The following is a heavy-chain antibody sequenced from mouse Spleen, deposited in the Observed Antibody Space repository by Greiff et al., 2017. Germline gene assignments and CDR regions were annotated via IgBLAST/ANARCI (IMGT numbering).Heavy chain of an antibody. CDR1: GFNIKDYY. D-gene: IGHD3-2*01. CDR2: IDPENGNT. J-gene: IGHJ4*01. CDR3: ARRGTARASYAMDY. V-gene: IGHV14-1*02. Sequence: VQLKESGAELVRPGALVKLSCKASGFNIKDYYMHWVKQRPEQGLEWIGWIDPENGNTIYDPKFQGKASITADTSSNTAYLQLSSLTSEDTAVYYCARRGTARASYAMDYWGQGTSVTVSS.